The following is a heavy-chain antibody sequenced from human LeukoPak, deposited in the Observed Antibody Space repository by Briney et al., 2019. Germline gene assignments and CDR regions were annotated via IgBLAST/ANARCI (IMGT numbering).Heavy chain of an antibody. CDR3: ARARRDGYNDY. CDR1: GFTFSSYW. CDR2: IKHDGNEK. J-gene: IGHJ4*02. D-gene: IGHD5-24*01. Sequence: GGSLRLSCAASGFTFSSYWMSWVRQAPGKGLEWVANIKHDGNEKYYVDSVKGRFTISRDNAKNSLYLQMNSLRAKDTAVYYCARARRDGYNDYWGQGTLVTVST. V-gene: IGHV3-7*04.